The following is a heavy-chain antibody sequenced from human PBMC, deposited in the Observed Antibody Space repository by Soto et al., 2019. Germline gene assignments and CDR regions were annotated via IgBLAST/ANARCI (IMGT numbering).Heavy chain of an antibody. D-gene: IGHD3-10*01. CDR3: ARDPYYYGSGDKGGFDP. CDR1: GGSLSSTHW. V-gene: IGHV4-4*02. Sequence: QVQLQESGPGLVKPSGTLSLTCAVSGGSLSSTHWWSWVRQPPRKGLEWIGDIYHTGSTNYNPSLKSRVNISVDKSNNQFTLNLSSVTAADTAVYYCARDPYYYGSGDKGGFDPWGQGTLVIVSS. J-gene: IGHJ5*02. CDR2: IYHTGST.